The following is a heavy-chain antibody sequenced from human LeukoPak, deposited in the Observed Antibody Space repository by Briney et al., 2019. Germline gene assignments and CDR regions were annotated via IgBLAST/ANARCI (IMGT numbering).Heavy chain of an antibody. D-gene: IGHD6-6*01. J-gene: IGHJ4*02. V-gene: IGHV3-73*01. Sequence: PGGSLRLSCAASGFTFSGSAMHWVRQASGKGLEWVGRIRSKANSYATAYAASVKGRFTISRDDSNNTAYLQMNSLKTEDTAVYYCFQYSSSPRDYWGQGTLVTVSS. CDR3: FQYSSSPRDY. CDR1: GFTFSGSA. CDR2: IRSKANSYAT.